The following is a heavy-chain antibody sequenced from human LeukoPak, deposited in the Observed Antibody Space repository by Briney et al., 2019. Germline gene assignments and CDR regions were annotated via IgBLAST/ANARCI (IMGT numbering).Heavy chain of an antibody. D-gene: IGHD2-8*01. V-gene: IGHV3-23*01. CDR3: AKDPNGVYIGVFDD. CDR2: ITAGGGST. Sequence: GGSLRLSCAASGFILSTYAMTWVRQLPGKGLEWVSAITAGGGSTKYADSVKGRFTISRDNSKNTLYLQMNSLRAEDTAIYYCAKDPNGVYIGVFDDWGQGTMVTVSS. J-gene: IGHJ3*01. CDR1: GFILSTYA.